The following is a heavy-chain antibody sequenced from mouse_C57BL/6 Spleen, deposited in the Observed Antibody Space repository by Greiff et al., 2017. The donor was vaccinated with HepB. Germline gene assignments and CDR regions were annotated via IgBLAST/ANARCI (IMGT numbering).Heavy chain of an antibody. V-gene: IGHV14-3*01. Sequence: EVQLKESVAELVRPGASVKLSCTASGFNIKNTYMHWVKQRPEQGLEWIGRIDPANGNTKYAPKFQGKATITADTSSNTAYLQLSSLTSEDTAIYYCARKASLITTVVARYAMDYWGQGTSVTVSS. CDR1: GFNIKNTY. CDR3: ARKASLITTVVARYAMDY. D-gene: IGHD1-1*01. CDR2: IDPANGNT. J-gene: IGHJ4*01.